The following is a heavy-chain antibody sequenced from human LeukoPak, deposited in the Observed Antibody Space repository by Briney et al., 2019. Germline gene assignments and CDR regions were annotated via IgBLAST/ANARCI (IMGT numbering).Heavy chain of an antibody. CDR1: GYTFTSYY. CDR2: INPSGGGT. CDR3: ARDHFRTTVTTNFDY. Sequence: ASVKVSCKASGYTFTSYYMHWVRQAPGQGLEWMGIINPSGGGTSYAQKFQGRVTMTRDTSTSTVYMELSSLRSEDTAVYYCARDHFRTTVTTNFDYWGQGTLVTVSS. J-gene: IGHJ4*02. V-gene: IGHV1-46*01. D-gene: IGHD4-17*01.